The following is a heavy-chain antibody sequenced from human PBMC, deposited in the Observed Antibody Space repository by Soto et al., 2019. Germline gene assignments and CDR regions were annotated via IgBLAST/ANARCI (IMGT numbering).Heavy chain of an antibody. CDR2: IYYSGST. J-gene: IGHJ2*01. Sequence: QVQLQESGAGLVKPSETLFLTCTVSGGSISSYYWSWIRQPPGKGLEWIGYIYYSGSTNYNPSLKSRVTISVDTSKNPFSLKLSSVTAADTAVYYCARFNWYFDLWGRGTLVTVSS. CDR3: ARFNWYFDL. V-gene: IGHV4-59*08. CDR1: GGSISSYY.